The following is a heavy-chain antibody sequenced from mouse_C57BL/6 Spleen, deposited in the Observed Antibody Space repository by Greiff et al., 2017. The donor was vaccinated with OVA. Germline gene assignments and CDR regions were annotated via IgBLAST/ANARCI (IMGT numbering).Heavy chain of an antibody. CDR3: ARTDDGYYLYAMDY. CDR1: GYAFSSSW. D-gene: IGHD2-3*01. Sequence: VQLVESGPELVKPGASVKISCKASGYAFSSSWMNWVKQRPGTGLEWIGRIYPGDGDTNYNGKFKGKATLTADKSSSTAYMQLSSLTSEDSAVYFCARTDDGYYLYAMDYWGQGTSVTVSS. J-gene: IGHJ4*01. V-gene: IGHV1-82*01. CDR2: IYPGDGDT.